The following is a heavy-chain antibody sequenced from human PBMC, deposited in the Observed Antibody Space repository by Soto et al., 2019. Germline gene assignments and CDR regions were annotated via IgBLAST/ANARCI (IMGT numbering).Heavy chain of an antibody. Sequence: QVQLVQSGAEVKKPGASVKVSCKASGYTFTSYGISWVRQAPGQGLAWMGWISAYNGNTNYAQKLQGRVTMTTDTSTSTAYMELSSLRSADTAVYYCARVGRMKWELLRGWFDPWGQGTLVTVSS. D-gene: IGHD1-26*01. V-gene: IGHV1-18*01. CDR3: ARVGRMKWELLRGWFDP. J-gene: IGHJ5*02. CDR1: GYTFTSYG. CDR2: ISAYNGNT.